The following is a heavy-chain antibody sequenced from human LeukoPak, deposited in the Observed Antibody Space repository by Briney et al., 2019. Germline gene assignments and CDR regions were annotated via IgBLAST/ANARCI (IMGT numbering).Heavy chain of an antibody. CDR2: IYYNGNT. D-gene: IGHD1-1*01. J-gene: IGHJ4*02. CDR1: DGSINSYY. V-gene: IGHV4-59*01. CDR3: ARGKRLARLFNLFDY. Sequence: SETLSLTCSVSDGSINSYYWNWIRRPPGKGLEWIGYIYYNGNTNYSPSLKSRVTISVDKSKNQFSLKLSSVTAADTAVYYCARGKRLARLFNLFDYWGQGTLVTVSS.